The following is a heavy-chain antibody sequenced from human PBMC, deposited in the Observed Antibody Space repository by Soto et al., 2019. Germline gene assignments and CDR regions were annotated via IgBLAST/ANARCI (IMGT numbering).Heavy chain of an antibody. Sequence: QEHLQESGPGLVRPSQTLSLTCTVSRASISSSRYHWSWIRQPPGKGLEWIGHTYDSGGAYYNPSRTGRVIISVDTSKNQFSLILRSVTAADTALYYCAGYSVGRGGRGPWGQGALVTVSS. CDR2: TYDSGGA. D-gene: IGHD2-15*01. CDR3: AGYSVGRGGRGP. J-gene: IGHJ5*02. V-gene: IGHV4-30-4*01. CDR1: RASISSSRYH.